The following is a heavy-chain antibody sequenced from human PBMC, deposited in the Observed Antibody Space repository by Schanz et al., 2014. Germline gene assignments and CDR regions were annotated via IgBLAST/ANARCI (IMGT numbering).Heavy chain of an antibody. D-gene: IGHD2-15*01. J-gene: IGHJ6*02. CDR2: ISGSGGST. CDR3: AKARRKSNCSGGRCFHYSYYSMDV. V-gene: IGHV3-23*01. CDR1: GFTFSSYA. Sequence: DVQLLESGGGLVQPGGSLRLSCAASGFTFSSYAMSWVRQAPGKGLEWVSGISGSGGSTYYADSVKGRFTISRDNSKNILYLQRNSLRAEDTAVYYCAKARRKSNCSGGRCFHYSYYSMDVWGQGTTVTVSS.